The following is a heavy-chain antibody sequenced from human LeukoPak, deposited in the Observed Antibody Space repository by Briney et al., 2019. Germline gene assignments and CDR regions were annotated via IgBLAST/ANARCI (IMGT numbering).Heavy chain of an antibody. D-gene: IGHD6-19*01. CDR3: ARRGGIAVKPPSATLDY. V-gene: IGHV3-30-3*01. J-gene: IGHJ4*02. Sequence: GGSLRLSCAASGFTFSSYWMHWVRQAPGKGLEWVAVISYDGSNKYYADSVKGRFTISRDNSKNTLYLQMNSLRAEDTAVYYCARRGGIAVKPPSATLDYWGQGTLVTVSS. CDR1: GFTFSSYW. CDR2: ISYDGSNK.